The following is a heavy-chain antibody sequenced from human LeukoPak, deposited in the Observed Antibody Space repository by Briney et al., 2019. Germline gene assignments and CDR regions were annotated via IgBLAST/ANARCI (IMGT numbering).Heavy chain of an antibody. J-gene: IGHJ4*02. CDR2: IYSNSGGK. D-gene: IGHD4-17*01. V-gene: IGHV1-2*02. CDR3: AREMNYDDYRTSDY. Sequence: ASVTVSCKSSGYTFTGYYMHWVRQAPGQGVEWMGRIYSNSGGKNYAQNFQGRVTITRDTSISTVYMELISLRADDTAVYYCAREMNYDDYRTSDYWGQGTLVTVSS. CDR1: GYTFTGYY.